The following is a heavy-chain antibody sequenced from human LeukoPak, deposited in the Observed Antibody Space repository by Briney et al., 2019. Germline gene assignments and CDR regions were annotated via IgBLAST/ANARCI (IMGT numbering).Heavy chain of an antibody. CDR2: INHSGST. CDR3: ARLLRDGYPYYYYMDV. J-gene: IGHJ6*03. Sequence: PSETLSLTCAVYGGSSSSYYWSWIRQPPGKGLEWIGEINHSGSTNYNPSLKSRVTISVDTSKNQFSLKLSSVTAADTAVYYCARLLRDGYPYYYYMDVWGKGTTVTVSS. D-gene: IGHD5-24*01. V-gene: IGHV4-34*01. CDR1: GGSSSSYY.